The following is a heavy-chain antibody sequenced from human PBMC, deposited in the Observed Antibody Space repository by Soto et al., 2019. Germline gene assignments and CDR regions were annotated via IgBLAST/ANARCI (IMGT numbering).Heavy chain of an antibody. Sequence: GSLILSCSASGFTFSIYSMNWVRQVPGKGLEWVSYISSSSSTIYYADSVKGRFTISRDNAKNSLYLQMNSLRAEDMAVYYCARDPYRIAVAGGEFDYWGQGTLVTVSS. J-gene: IGHJ4*02. CDR2: ISSSSSTI. CDR1: GFTFSIYS. D-gene: IGHD6-19*01. CDR3: ARDPYRIAVAGGEFDY. V-gene: IGHV3-48*01.